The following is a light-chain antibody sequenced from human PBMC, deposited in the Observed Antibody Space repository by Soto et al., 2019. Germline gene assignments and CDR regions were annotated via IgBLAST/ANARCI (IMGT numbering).Light chain of an antibody. CDR1: SSDIGGYNF. V-gene: IGLV2-14*01. CDR3: SSFTTSSTLVV. CDR2: EVN. J-gene: IGLJ2*01. Sequence: QSVLTQPASVSGSPGQSITISCTGTSSDIGGYNFVSWYQHHPGKAPKLMIYEVNNRPSGVSSRFSGSKSGNTASLTISGLQTEDEADYYCSSFTTSSTLVVFGG.